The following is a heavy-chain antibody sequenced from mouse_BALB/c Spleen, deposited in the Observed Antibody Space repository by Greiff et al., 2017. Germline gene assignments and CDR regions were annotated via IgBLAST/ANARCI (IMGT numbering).Heavy chain of an antibody. D-gene: IGHD1-1*01. CDR1: GYSITSDYA. CDR2: ISYSGST. Sequence: EVQGVESGPGLVKPSQSLSLTCTVTGYSITSDYAWNWIRQFPGNKLEWMGYISYSGSTSYNPSLKSRISITRDTSKNQFFLQLNSVTTEDTATYYCTRSEYYGSPYAMDYWGQGTSVTVSS. J-gene: IGHJ4*01. V-gene: IGHV3-2*02. CDR3: TRSEYYGSPYAMDY.